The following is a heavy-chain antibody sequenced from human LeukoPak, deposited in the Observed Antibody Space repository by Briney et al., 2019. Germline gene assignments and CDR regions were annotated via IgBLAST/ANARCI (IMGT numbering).Heavy chain of an antibody. V-gene: IGHV3-23*01. J-gene: IGHJ4*02. CDR3: ATQNFDY. CDR1: GFTLSNYA. CDR2: ISGNGVST. Sequence: PGGSLRLSCAASGFTLSNYAMSWVRQAPGKGLEWVSTISGNGVSTYYADSVKGRFTLSRDNSKNTRYLQMNSLRAEDTALYYCATQNFDYWGQGTLVTVSS.